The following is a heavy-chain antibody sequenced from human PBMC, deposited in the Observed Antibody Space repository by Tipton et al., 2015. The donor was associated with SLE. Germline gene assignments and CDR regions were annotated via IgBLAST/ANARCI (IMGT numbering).Heavy chain of an antibody. CDR2: IHISGNT. Sequence: TLSLTCTVSGGSITSGSYYWSWIRQPAGKGLEWIGHIHISGNTNYNPSLKSRVTISVDTSKNQFSLKLSSVTAADTAVYYCARTNSGSYSRGAFDIWGQGTMVTVSS. CDR1: GGSITSGSYY. J-gene: IGHJ3*02. D-gene: IGHD1-26*01. CDR3: ARTNSGSYSRGAFDI. V-gene: IGHV4-61*09.